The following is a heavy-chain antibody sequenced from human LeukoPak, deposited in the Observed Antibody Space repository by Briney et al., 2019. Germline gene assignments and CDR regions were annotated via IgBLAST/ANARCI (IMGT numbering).Heavy chain of an antibody. CDR3: AKGPLGQQLAEYFQH. CDR1: GFNFSSYA. CDR2: ISGSGGST. D-gene: IGHD6-13*01. V-gene: IGHV3-23*01. Sequence: PGGSLRLSCAASGFNFSSYAMSWVRQAPGKGLEWVLGISGSGGSTPYVDSVKGRFTISRDNSKNTLYLQINSLRAEDTAVYYGAKGPLGQQLAEYFQHWGQGTLVTVSS. J-gene: IGHJ1*01.